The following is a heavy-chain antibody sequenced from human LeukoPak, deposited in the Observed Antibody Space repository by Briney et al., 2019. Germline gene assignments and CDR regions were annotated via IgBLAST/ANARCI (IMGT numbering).Heavy chain of an antibody. CDR1: GGSISSGSYY. Sequence: SQTLSLTCTVSGGSISSGSYYWSWIRQPPGKGLEWIGYIYYSGSTNYNPSLKSRVTISVDTSKNQFSLKLSSVTAADTAVYYCARDQGAVAGFDYWGQGTLVTVSS. CDR3: ARDQGAVAGFDY. CDR2: IYYSGST. V-gene: IGHV4-61*01. J-gene: IGHJ4*02. D-gene: IGHD6-19*01.